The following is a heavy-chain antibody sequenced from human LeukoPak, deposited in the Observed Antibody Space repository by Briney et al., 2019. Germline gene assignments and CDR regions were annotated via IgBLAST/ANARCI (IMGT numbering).Heavy chain of an antibody. J-gene: IGHJ4*02. D-gene: IGHD5-18*01. CDR1: GGTFSNYA. V-gene: IGHV1-2*02. CDR2: INPNSGGT. Sequence: ASVKVSCKTSGGTFSNYAISWVRQAPGQGLEWMGWINPNSGGTNYAQKFQGRVTMTRDTSISTAYMELSRLRSDDTAVYYCARGYSYGLYWGQGTLVTVSS. CDR3: ARGYSYGLY.